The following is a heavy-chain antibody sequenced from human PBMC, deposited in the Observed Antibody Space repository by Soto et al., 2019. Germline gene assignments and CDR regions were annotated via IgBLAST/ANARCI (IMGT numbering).Heavy chain of an antibody. V-gene: IGHV3-23*01. CDR1: GFTFSSYS. D-gene: IGHD3-10*01. CDR3: AKRDSGSGRAPPLVNY. Sequence: QLLESGGGLVQPGGSLRLSCAASGFTFSSYSMNWVRQAPGKGLQWVATVGGGGDNIFYADSVKGRFTISRDDSQNMVLLQMNSLRPEYTAVYSCAKRDSGSGRAPPLVNYGGQGALGTVSS. CDR2: VGGGGDNI. J-gene: IGHJ4*02.